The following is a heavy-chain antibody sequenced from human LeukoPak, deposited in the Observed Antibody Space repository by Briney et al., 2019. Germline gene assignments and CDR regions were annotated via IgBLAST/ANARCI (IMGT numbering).Heavy chain of an antibody. J-gene: IGHJ5*02. CDR1: SGSISSGGYY. CDR2: IYYSGST. D-gene: IGHD4-17*01. Sequence: PSQTLSLTCTVSSGSISSGGYYWSWIRQHPGKGLEWIGYIYYSGSTYYNPSLKSRVTISVDTSKNQFSLKLSSVTAADTAVYYCARGFPTVTGENWFDPWGQGTLVTVSS. CDR3: ARGFPTVTGENWFDP. V-gene: IGHV4-31*03.